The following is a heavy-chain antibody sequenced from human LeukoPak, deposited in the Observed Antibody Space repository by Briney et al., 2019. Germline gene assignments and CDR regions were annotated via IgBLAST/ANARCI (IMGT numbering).Heavy chain of an antibody. D-gene: IGHD2-15*01. CDR3: AREYCSGGSCYPNWFDP. J-gene: IGHJ5*02. V-gene: IGHV1-69*05. CDR1: GGTFSSYA. Sequence: ASVKVSCKASGGTFSSYAISWVRQAPGQGLEWMGGIIPILGTANYAQKFQGRVTITTDESTSTAYMELSSLRSEDTAVYYCAREYCSGGSCYPNWFDPWGQGTLVTVSS. CDR2: IIPILGTA.